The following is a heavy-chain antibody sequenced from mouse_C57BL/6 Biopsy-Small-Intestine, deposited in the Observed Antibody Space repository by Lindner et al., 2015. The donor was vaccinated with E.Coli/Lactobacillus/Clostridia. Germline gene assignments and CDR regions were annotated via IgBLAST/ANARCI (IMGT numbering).Heavy chain of an antibody. V-gene: IGHV1-7*01. D-gene: IGHD1-1*01. CDR1: GYTFNSYG. J-gene: IGHJ1*01. CDR2: ISAYNGHT. CDR3: ARGKEQLPQTVYYYYGMDV. Sequence: SVKVSCKASGYTFNSYGISWVRQAPGQGLEWMGWISAYNGHTKYAQKLQGRVTMTTDTSTSTAYMELRSLRSDDTAVYYCARGKEQLPQTVYYYYGMDVWGQGTTVTVSS.